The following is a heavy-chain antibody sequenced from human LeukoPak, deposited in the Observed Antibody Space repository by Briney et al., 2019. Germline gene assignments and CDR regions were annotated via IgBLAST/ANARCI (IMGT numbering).Heavy chain of an antibody. CDR2: ISYDGNNK. CDR3: ATGYSSSWFAEYFQH. CDR1: GFTFSSYG. V-gene: IGHV3-30*03. D-gene: IGHD6-13*01. Sequence: GGSLRLSCAASGFTFSSYGMHWVRQAPDKGLEWVAVISYDGNNKYYADSVKGRFTISRDNSKNTLYLQMNSLRAEDTAVYYCATGYSSSWFAEYFQHWGQGTLVTVSS. J-gene: IGHJ1*01.